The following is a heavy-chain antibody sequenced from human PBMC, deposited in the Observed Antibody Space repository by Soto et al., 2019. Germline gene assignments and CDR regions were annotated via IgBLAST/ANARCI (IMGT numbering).Heavy chain of an antibody. J-gene: IGHJ4*02. V-gene: IGHV3-23*01. CDR2: ISDSGSKT. Sequence: PGGSLRLSCSDSGFSISDYAMSWISQAPGKGLEWVSSISDSGSKTFYADSVKGRFAISRDTSKNTVYMQMNNLRAEDTALYYCAKDGIRKDDYWGQGAVVTVSS. CDR1: GFSISDYA. CDR3: AKDGIRKDDY.